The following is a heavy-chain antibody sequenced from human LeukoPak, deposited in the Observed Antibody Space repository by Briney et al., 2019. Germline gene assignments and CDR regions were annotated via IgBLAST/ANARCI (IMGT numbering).Heavy chain of an antibody. J-gene: IGHJ4*02. CDR2: IIPIFGTA. Sequence: GASVKVSCMASGGTFSSYVISWVRQAPGQGLEWMGGIIPIFGTANYAQKFQGRVTMTRDMSTSTVYMELSSLRSEDTAVYYCAIRSGWGPPVDYWGQGTLVTVSS. V-gene: IGHV1-69*05. D-gene: IGHD6-19*01. CDR1: GGTFSSYV. CDR3: AIRSGWGPPVDY.